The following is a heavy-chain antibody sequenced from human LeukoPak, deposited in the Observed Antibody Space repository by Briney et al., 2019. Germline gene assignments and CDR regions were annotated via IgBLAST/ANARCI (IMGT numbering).Heavy chain of an antibody. D-gene: IGHD2-15*01. CDR1: GGSISSSNW. V-gene: IGHV4-4*02. J-gene: IGHJ4*02. CDR2: IYHSGST. Sequence: SGTLSLTCAVSGGSISSSNWWSWVRQPPGKGLEWIGEIYHSGSTNYNPSLKSRVTISVDKSKNQFSLKLSSVTAADTAVYYCARRGYCSGGSCAETFDYWGQGTLVTVSS. CDR3: ARRGYCSGGSCAETFDY.